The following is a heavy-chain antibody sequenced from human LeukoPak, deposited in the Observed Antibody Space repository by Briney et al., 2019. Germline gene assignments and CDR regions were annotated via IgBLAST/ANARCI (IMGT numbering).Heavy chain of an antibody. V-gene: IGHV3-23*01. Sequence: PGGSLRLSCAASGFTFSSYAMSWVRQAPGKGLEWGSGLSYSGGSTYCADSVKGRFTISRDNSKNTLYLQMNSLRAEDTAVYYCAKWRSGYPNYYFDYWGQGTLVTVSS. D-gene: IGHD3-22*01. J-gene: IGHJ4*02. CDR3: AKWRSGYPNYYFDY. CDR1: GFTFSSYA. CDR2: LSYSGGST.